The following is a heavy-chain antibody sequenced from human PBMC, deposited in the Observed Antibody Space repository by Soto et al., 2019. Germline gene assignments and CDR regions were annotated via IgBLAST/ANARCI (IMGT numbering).Heavy chain of an antibody. Sequence: SETLSLTCTASGGSISSSSYYWGWIRQPPGKGLEWIGSIYYSGSTYYNPSLQSRVTISVDTSKNQFSLKLSSVTAADTAVYYCARRAAARHGIDYWGQGTLVT. V-gene: IGHV4-39*01. D-gene: IGHD6-6*01. CDR1: GGSISSSSYY. CDR2: IYYSGST. J-gene: IGHJ4*02. CDR3: ARRAAARHGIDY.